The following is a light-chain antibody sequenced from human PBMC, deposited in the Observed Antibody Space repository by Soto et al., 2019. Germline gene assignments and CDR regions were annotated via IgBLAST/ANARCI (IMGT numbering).Light chain of an antibody. CDR3: SSYTSTYIWV. CDR1: SSDIGSHNF. J-gene: IGLJ3*02. CDR2: GVS. V-gene: IGLV2-14*01. Sequence: QSALTQPASVSGSPGQSITISCTGTSSDIGSHNFVSWHQQHPGKAPKFIIYGVSNRPSGVSNRFSGSKSGNTASLTTSGLQADDEADYYCSSYTSTYIWVFGGGTKVTVL.